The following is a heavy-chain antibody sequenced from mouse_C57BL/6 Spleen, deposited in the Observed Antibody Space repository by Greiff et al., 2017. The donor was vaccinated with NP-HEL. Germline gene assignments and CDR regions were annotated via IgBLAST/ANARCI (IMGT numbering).Heavy chain of an antibody. D-gene: IGHD2-2*01. CDR2: ISDGGSYT. CDR1: GFTFSSYA. Sequence: EVQVVESGGGLVKPGGSLKLSCAASGFTFSSYAMSWVRQTPEKRLEWVATISDGGSYTYYPDNVKGRFTISRDNAKNNLYLQMSHLKSEDTAMYYCARAGGMVTTYYVDYWGQGTTLTVSS. V-gene: IGHV5-4*01. CDR3: ARAGGMVTTYYVDY. J-gene: IGHJ2*01.